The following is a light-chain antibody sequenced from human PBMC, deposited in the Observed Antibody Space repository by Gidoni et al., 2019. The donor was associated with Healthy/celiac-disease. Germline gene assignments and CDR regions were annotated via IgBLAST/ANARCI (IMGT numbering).Light chain of an antibody. Sequence: IVLTQSPGTLSLSPGERATLSCRASQSVSSSYLAWYQQKPGQAPRLLIYGASSRDTGIPDRFSGSGSGTDFTLTISRLEPEDFAVYYCQQYGSSPPLTFGGGTKVEIK. J-gene: IGKJ4*01. V-gene: IGKV3-20*01. CDR2: GAS. CDR1: QSVSSSY. CDR3: QQYGSSPPLT.